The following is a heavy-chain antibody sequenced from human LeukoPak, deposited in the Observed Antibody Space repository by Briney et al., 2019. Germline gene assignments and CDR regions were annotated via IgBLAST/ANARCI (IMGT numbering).Heavy chain of an antibody. CDR1: GYGFTSYW. J-gene: IGHJ3*02. Sequence: LGESLKISCKGSGYGFTSYWIGWVRQMPGKGLEWMGIIYPGDSDTTYSPSFQGQVTMSVDKSITTAYLQWSSLKVSDTAVYYCARLGRITIFGVMHDAFDMWGQGTMVTVSS. CDR3: ARLGRITIFGVMHDAFDM. V-gene: IGHV5-51*01. CDR2: IYPGDSDT. D-gene: IGHD3-3*01.